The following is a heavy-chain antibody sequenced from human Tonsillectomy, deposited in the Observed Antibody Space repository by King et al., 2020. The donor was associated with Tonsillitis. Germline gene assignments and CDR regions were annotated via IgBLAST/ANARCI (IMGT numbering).Heavy chain of an antibody. CDR1: GFSLTTSGLC. D-gene: IGHD6-19*01. J-gene: IGHJ4*02. CDR2: FDWIDDK. Sequence: TLKESGPALVKPTQTLTLTCTFSGFSLTTSGLCVNWIRQPPGNALEWLALFDWIDDKYYSTSLKTRVTISKDTSKNQVDLTMTKMNPGNTATYYCARSSGWYGYYFAYWGQGTLVTVSS. V-gene: IGHV2-70*01. CDR3: ARSSGWYGYYFAY.